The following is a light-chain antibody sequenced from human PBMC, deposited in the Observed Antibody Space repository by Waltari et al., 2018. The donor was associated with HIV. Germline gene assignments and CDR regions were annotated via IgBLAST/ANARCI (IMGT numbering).Light chain of an antibody. CDR1: SSNIGANA. J-gene: IGLJ2*01. CDR3: ATLDDSLNGPV. Sequence: QSVLTQPPSVSGTPGQRVTISCSGSSSNIGANAVSWYQRFPGTAPKLLIYSNNQRPSGVPDRFSGSKSGTSASLAISGLQSEDEADYYCATLDDSLNGPVFGGGTKVTAL. V-gene: IGLV1-44*01. CDR2: SNN.